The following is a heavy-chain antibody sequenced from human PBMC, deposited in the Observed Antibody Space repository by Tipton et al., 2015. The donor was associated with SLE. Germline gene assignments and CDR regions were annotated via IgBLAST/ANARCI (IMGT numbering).Heavy chain of an antibody. V-gene: IGHV4-4*07. CDR1: GGSISSYY. J-gene: IGHJ3*02. CDR3: ARVFDWYHAFDI. D-gene: IGHD3-9*01. Sequence: TLSLTCTVSGGSISSYYWSWIRQPAGKGLEWIGRIYTSGSTNYNPSLKSRVTMSVDTSKNQFSLKLSPVTAADTAVYYCARVFDWYHAFDIWGQGTMVTVSS. CDR2: IYTSGST.